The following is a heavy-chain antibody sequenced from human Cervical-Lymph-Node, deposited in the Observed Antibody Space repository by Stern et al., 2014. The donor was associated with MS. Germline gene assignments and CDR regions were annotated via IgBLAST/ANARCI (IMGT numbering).Heavy chain of an antibody. J-gene: IGHJ6*02. CDR3: AREVAGHRLGMMDV. D-gene: IGHD6-19*01. V-gene: IGHV1-46*01. Sequence: VQLVQSGAEVKKPGASVKVSCKASGYTFTSYYMHWVRQAPGHGLEWMGIINPSDGSTSYAQKFQGRVTLTRDTSTSTVYMELSNLRSEDTAVYYCAREVAGHRLGMMDVWGPGTTVTVSS. CDR2: INPSDGST. CDR1: GYTFTSYY.